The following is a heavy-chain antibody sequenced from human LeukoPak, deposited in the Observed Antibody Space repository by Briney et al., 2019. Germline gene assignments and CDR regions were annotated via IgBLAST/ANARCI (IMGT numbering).Heavy chain of an antibody. CDR1: GFTFSSYA. J-gene: IGHJ4*02. CDR2: ISGSGGST. D-gene: IGHD2-21*02. V-gene: IGHV3-23*01. Sequence: GGSLRLPCAASGFTFSSYAMGWVRQAPGKGLEWVSAISGSGGSTYYADSVKGRFTISRDNSKNTLYLQMNSLRAEDTAVYYCAKGIYCGGDCYSGGFDYWGQGTLVTVSS. CDR3: AKGIYCGGDCYSGGFDY.